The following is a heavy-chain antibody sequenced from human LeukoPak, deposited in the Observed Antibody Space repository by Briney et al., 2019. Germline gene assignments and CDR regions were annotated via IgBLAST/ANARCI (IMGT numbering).Heavy chain of an antibody. J-gene: IGHJ4*02. Sequence: SETLSLTCTVSGGSISNSNYYWGWIRQPPGKGLEWIGSIYYSGSTDYNPSLKSRVTISVDMSKNQFSLKLSSVTAADTAVYYCARHSLTGPQRHIDYWGQGTLVTVSS. CDR3: ARHSLTGPQRHIDY. D-gene: IGHD1-1*01. CDR2: IYYSGST. CDR1: GGSISNSNYY. V-gene: IGHV4-39*01.